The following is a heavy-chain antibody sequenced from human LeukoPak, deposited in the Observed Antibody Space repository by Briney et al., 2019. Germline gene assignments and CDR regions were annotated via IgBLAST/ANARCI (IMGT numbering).Heavy chain of an antibody. CDR2: IYHTGTS. CDR3: ATKRRRPYDSSAGTEDY. Sequence: PSGTLSLTCAVSGASIRSGNWWSWVRQPPGKGLEWIGEIYHTGTSDYNPSLKSRVTISIDTSKNQFSLKLTSVTAADTAVYYCATKRRRPYDSSAGTEDYWGQGTLVTVSS. CDR1: GASIRSGNW. V-gene: IGHV4-4*02. D-gene: IGHD3-22*01. J-gene: IGHJ4*02.